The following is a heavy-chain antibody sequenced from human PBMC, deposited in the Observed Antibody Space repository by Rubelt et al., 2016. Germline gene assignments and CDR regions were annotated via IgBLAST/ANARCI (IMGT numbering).Heavy chain of an antibody. J-gene: IGHJ5*02. V-gene: IGHV3-64*02. CDR1: GFSFSSYA. D-gene: IGHD5-18*01. CDR2: ISSNGGST. Sequence: RGGSLRLSCAVSGFSFSSYAMHWVRQAPGKGLEYVSGISSNGGSTYHADSVKGRFTISRDNSKNTLYLQMNSLRTDDTALYYCAKDAAGYSYGYSWFDPWGQGTLVTVSS. CDR3: AKDAAGYSYGYSWFDP.